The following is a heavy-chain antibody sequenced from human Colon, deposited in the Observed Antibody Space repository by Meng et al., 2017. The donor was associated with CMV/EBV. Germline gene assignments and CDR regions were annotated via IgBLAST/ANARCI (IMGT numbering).Heavy chain of an antibody. D-gene: IGHD1-26*01. CDR3: AKVNMGAITYDYGLDV. J-gene: IGHJ6*02. CDR2: INWDGGLT. CDR1: GFIFDDYG. Sequence: GGPLRLSCGASGFIFDDYGINWVRQVPGKGLEWISFINWDGGLTRYAESVKGRFTISRDNSKNTLYLQMNSLRAEDTAVYYCAKVNMGAITYDYGLDVWGQGTTVTVSS. V-gene: IGHV3-20*04.